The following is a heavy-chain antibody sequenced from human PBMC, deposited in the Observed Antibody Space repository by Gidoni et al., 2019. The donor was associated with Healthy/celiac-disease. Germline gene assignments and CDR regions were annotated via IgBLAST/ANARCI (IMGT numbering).Heavy chain of an antibody. D-gene: IGHD3-16*01. V-gene: IGHV4-39*01. CDR2: IYYSGST. CDR3: GGQGRRRRGGGGFDY. J-gene: IGHJ4*02. CDR1: GGSISSSSYY. Sequence: QLQLQESGPGLVKPSETLSLTCTVSGGSISSSSYYWGWIRQPPGKGLGWIGSIYYSGSTYYHPSLKGRGTISGETAKNQFPLKLGFGTAGETGGVYWGGQGRRRRGGGGFDYWGQGTLVTVSS.